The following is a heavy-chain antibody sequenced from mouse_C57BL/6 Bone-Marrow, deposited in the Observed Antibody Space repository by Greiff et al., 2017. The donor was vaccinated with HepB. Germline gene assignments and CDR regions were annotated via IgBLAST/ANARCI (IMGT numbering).Heavy chain of an antibody. Sequence: VKVVDSGPGLVQPSQSLSITCTVSGFSLTSYGVHWVRQPPGKGLEWLGVIWSGGSTDYNAAFISRLSISKDNSKSQVFFKMNSLQADDTAIYYCAKKGYDYDNYFDYWGQGTTLTVSS. J-gene: IGHJ2*01. CDR3: AKKGYDYDNYFDY. V-gene: IGHV2-4*01. CDR2: IWSGGST. D-gene: IGHD2-4*01. CDR1: GFSLTSYG.